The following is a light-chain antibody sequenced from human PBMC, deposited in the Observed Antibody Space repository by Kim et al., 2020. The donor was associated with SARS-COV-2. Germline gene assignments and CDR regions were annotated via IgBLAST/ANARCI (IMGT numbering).Light chain of an antibody. V-gene: IGKV3-15*01. CDR1: QSVSSN. CDR3: QQYNNWPPGRT. CDR2: GAS. Sequence: PWEIATLSCRASQSVSSNLAWYQQKPGQAPRLLIYGASTRATGIPARFSGSGSGTEFTLTISSLQSEDFAVYYCQQYNNWPPGRTFGQGTKVDIK. J-gene: IGKJ1*01.